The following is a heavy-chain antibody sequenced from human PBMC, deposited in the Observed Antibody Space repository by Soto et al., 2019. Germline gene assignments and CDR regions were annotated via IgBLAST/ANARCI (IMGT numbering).Heavy chain of an antibody. Sequence: SETLSLTCTVSGGSISSSSYYWGWIRQPPGKGLGWIGSIYYSGSTYYNPSLKSRVTISVDTSKNQFSLKLSSVTAADTAVYYCARQGWDSSSWYDYYYYYGMDVWGQGTTVTVSS. J-gene: IGHJ6*02. CDR3: ARQGWDSSSWYDYYYYYGMDV. D-gene: IGHD6-13*01. V-gene: IGHV4-39*01. CDR2: IYYSGST. CDR1: GGSISSSSYY.